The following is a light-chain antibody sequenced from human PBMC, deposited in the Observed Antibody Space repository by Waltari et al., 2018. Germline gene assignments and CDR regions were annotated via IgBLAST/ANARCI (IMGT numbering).Light chain of an antibody. Sequence: SLGASVKLTCTLSSGHSSYAIAWHQQQPEKGPRYLMKVSSAGSHQKGDGIPDRFSGSSSGTERYLTISSVQSEDEADYYCQTWDTGTHVVFGGGTKLTVL. CDR3: QTWDTGTHVV. CDR2: VSSAGSH. J-gene: IGLJ2*01. V-gene: IGLV4-69*01. CDR1: SGHSSYA.